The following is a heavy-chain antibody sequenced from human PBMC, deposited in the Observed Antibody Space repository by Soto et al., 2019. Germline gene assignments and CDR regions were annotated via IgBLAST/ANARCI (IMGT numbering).Heavy chain of an antibody. V-gene: IGHV2-5*02. CDR3: AHSPPPTVTTSAEYFQH. Sequence: QITLRESGPTLVKPTQTLTLTCTFSGFSLSTSGVAVGWIRHPPGKALECLALIYWDDDKRYSPSLKSRLTITKDTSKNQVVLTMTNMDPVDTATYYCAHSPPPTVTTSAEYFQHWGQGTLVTVSS. D-gene: IGHD4-17*01. CDR2: IYWDDDK. CDR1: GFSLSTSGVA. J-gene: IGHJ1*01.